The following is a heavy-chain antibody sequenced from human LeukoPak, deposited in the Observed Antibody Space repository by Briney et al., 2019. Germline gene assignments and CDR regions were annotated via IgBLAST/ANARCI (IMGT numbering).Heavy chain of an antibody. V-gene: IGHV4-4*02. CDR1: GGSISSSNW. CDR2: IYHSGST. Sequence: SGTLSLTCAVSGGSISSSNWWSWVRQPPGKGLEWIGEIYHSGSTNYNPSLKSRVTISVDKSKNQFSLKLSSVTAADTAVYYCARDVGYCSGGSCPLDYWGQGTLVTVSS. J-gene: IGHJ4*02. CDR3: ARDVGYCSGGSCPLDY. D-gene: IGHD2-15*01.